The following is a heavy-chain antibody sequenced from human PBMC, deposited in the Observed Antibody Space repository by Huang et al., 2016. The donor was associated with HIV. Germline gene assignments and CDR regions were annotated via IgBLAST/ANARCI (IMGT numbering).Heavy chain of an antibody. CDR1: GGPFRSYS. V-gene: IGHV1-69*13. D-gene: IGHD4-4*01. CDR3: ARGSLEYSVSSSLDY. Sequence: QVQLLQSGAEVKKPGSSVKVSCKASGGPFRSYSIAWVRQAPGQGLEWMSSLMPVLDSPKYAQKLQGRVRVTADESTSTVYMELRDLRPDDTAVYFCARGSLEYSVSSSLDYWGQGTHVTVSS. CDR2: LMPVLDSP. J-gene: IGHJ4*02.